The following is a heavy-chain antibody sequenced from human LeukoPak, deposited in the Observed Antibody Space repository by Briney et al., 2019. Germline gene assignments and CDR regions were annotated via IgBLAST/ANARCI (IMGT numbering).Heavy chain of an antibody. Sequence: PGGCLRLSCAASVFTFSSYAMHWVRQAPWKGLEWISYISSSGSTIYYADSVKGRFTISRDNAKNSLYLQMNSLRAEDTAVYYCARDLGSYSSGWYGYYYYGMDVWGQGTTVTVSS. CDR1: VFTFSSYA. V-gene: IGHV3-48*04. CDR3: ARDLGSYSSGWYGYYYYGMDV. J-gene: IGHJ6*02. D-gene: IGHD6-19*01. CDR2: ISSSGSTI.